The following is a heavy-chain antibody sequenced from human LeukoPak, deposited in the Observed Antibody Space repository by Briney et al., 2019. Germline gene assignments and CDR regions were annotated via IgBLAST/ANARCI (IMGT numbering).Heavy chain of an antibody. CDR1: GFIFSTYG. J-gene: IGHJ4*02. D-gene: IGHD2-2*01. Sequence: GGSLRLSCAASGFIFSTYGMHSVRQAPGKGLEWVAFIRSDGSDKSYAGSVQDRFIISRDNSKNTLYLQMNNLRAADTAIYYCGKHVSSSDYWGQGALVTVSS. CDR3: GKHVSSSDY. CDR2: IRSDGSDK. V-gene: IGHV3-30*02.